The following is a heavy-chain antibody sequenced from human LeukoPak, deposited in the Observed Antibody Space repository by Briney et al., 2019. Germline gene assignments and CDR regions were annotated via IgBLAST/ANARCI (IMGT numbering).Heavy chain of an antibody. Sequence: ASVKVSCKASGYTFTSYDINWVRQATGQGLEWMGWMNPNSGNTGYAQKFQDRVTMTRNTSISTAYVELSSLRSEDTAVYYCAIPIWFGEPDYWGQGTLVTVSS. V-gene: IGHV1-8*01. CDR2: MNPNSGNT. D-gene: IGHD3-10*01. J-gene: IGHJ4*02. CDR3: AIPIWFGEPDY. CDR1: GYTFTSYD.